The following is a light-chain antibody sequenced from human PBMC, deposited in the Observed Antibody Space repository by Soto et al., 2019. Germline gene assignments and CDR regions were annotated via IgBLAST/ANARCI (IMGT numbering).Light chain of an antibody. CDR3: QHYNSLPIT. Sequence: DIQMTQSPSSLSASLGDRVTITCQASQDIRFYLNWYQHKTGQAPKLLIYDASQLETGVPSKFSGSGSGTDFTFTINNVQAEDIGTYYCQHYNSLPITFGQGTRL. V-gene: IGKV1-33*01. CDR1: QDIRFY. CDR2: DAS. J-gene: IGKJ5*01.